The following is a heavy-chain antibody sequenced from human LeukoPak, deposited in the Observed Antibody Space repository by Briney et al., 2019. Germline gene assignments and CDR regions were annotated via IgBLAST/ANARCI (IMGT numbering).Heavy chain of an antibody. V-gene: IGHV1-18*01. D-gene: IGHD1-26*01. CDR1: GYTFTSYG. Sequence: ASVKVSCKASGYTFTSYGISWVRQAPGQGLEWMRWISAYNGNTNYAQKLQGRVTMTTDTSTSTAYMELRSLRSDDTAVYYCARGIPGSYLNGAFDIWGQGTMVTVSS. J-gene: IGHJ3*02. CDR3: ARGIPGSYLNGAFDI. CDR2: ISAYNGNT.